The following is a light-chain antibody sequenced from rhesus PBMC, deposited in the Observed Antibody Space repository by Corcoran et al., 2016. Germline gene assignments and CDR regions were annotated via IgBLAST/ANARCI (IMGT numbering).Light chain of an antibody. CDR3: QQGNSIPWT. CDR1: SSVSTS. V-gene: IGKV3-42*01. CDR2: RRS. J-gene: IGKJ1*01. Sequence: EIVLTQSPTSMAVSQGERGTIPFTASSSVSTSYLHWYQQKPGFPPRLLVYRRSSLASGVPARFSGSCSGTSYTLTISSMEAEDAANYYCQQGNSIPWTFGQGTKVEIK.